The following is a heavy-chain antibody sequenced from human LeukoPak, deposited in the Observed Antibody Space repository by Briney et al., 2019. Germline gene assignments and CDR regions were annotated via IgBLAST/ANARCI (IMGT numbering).Heavy chain of an antibody. Sequence: SQTLSLTCTVSGGSISSGSYHWSWIRQPAGKGLEWIGRIFTSGSTNYNPSLKSRITISVDTSKNQFSLKLSSVTAADAAVYYCARGEQLTSRDNWGQGTLVTVSS. CDR2: IFTSGST. CDR3: ARGEQLTSRDN. V-gene: IGHV4-61*02. CDR1: GGSISSGSYH. J-gene: IGHJ4*02. D-gene: IGHD1-1*01.